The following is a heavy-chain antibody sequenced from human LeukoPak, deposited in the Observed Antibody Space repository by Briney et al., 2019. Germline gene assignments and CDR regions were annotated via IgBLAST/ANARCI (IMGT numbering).Heavy chain of an antibody. CDR1: GFSLWTSG. CDR2: TTHNGMYT. D-gene: IGHD4-23*01. V-gene: IGHV3-30*18. Sequence: GGSLRLSCAASGFSLWTSGIHWVRQAPGKGLEWLSLTTHNGMYTNYADSVKGRFTISTDTSKNTVYLQMNSLRPEDTAVYYCTKGGGISANPLDPWGQGTLVIVSS. CDR3: TKGGGISANPLDP. J-gene: IGHJ5*02.